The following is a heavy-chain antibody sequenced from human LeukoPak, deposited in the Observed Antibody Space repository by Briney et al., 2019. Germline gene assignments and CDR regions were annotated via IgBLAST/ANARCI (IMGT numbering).Heavy chain of an antibody. CDR2: ISPHNGGT. CDR1: GYTFTGYY. D-gene: IGHD3-10*01. V-gene: IGHV1-2*02. J-gene: IGHJ3*02. CDR3: ARRRGNSLGAFDI. Sequence: ASVMVSCMASGYTFTGYYIQWVRQAPGQGLEWVGWISPHNGGTNSAKKFPGRVTMTCDTSISTAYIDLSGLRSDDTAVYYCARRRGNSLGAFDIWGQGTMITVSS.